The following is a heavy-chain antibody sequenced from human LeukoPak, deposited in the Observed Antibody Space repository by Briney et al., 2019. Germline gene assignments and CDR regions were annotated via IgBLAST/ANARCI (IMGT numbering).Heavy chain of an antibody. J-gene: IGHJ4*02. CDR3: AKGGLYDSSGYFDY. CDR2: ISGSGGST. V-gene: IGHV3-23*01. CDR1: GFTFSSYG. D-gene: IGHD3-22*01. Sequence: GGSLRLSCAASGFTFSSYGMSWVRQAPGKGLEWVSAISGSGGSTYYADSVKGRFTISRDNSKNTLYLQMNSLRAEDTAVYYCAKGGLYDSSGYFDYWGQGTLVTVSS.